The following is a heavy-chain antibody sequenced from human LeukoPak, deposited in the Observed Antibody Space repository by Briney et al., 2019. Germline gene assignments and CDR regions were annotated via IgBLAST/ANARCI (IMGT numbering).Heavy chain of an antibody. CDR3: ARPPRYSSTWYGFAY. CDR2: IYPADSDT. CDR1: GYSFSTHW. V-gene: IGHV5-51*01. Sequence: GESLKISCKGSGYSFSTHWIGWVRQMPGKGLEWMGIIYPADSDTRYSPSFQGQVTISADKSISTAYLQWSSLKASDTAMYYCARPPRYSSTWYGFAYWGQGTLVTVSS. D-gene: IGHD6-13*01. J-gene: IGHJ4*02.